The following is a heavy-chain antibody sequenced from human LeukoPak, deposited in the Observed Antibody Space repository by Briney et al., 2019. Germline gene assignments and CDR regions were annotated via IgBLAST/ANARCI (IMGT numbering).Heavy chain of an antibody. J-gene: IGHJ4*02. CDR3: AKDTHYYGSGSSLFDY. V-gene: IGHV3-30*18. Sequence: GGSLRLSCAASGFTFSSYGMHWVRQAPGKGLEWVAVISYDGSNKYYADSVKGRFTISRDNSKNTLYLQMNSLRAEDTAVYYCAKDTHYYGSGSSLFDYWGQGTLVTVSS. CDR2: ISYDGSNK. CDR1: GFTFSSYG. D-gene: IGHD3-10*01.